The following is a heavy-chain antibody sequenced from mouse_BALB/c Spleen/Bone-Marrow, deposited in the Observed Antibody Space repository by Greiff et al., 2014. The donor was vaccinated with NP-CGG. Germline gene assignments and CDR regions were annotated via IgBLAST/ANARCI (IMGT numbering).Heavy chain of an antibody. D-gene: IGHD3-2*02. Sequence: EVKLEESGGDLVKPGGSPKLSCVASGFTFSSYGMSWVRQTPDKRLELVATISSGGSSTYYPASVKGRFTISRDNAKSTLYLQMSSLNSEDTAMYYCTRRPLQANSYFDCWGQGTTLTVSS. CDR2: ISSGGSST. CDR1: GFTFSSYG. J-gene: IGHJ2*01. V-gene: IGHV5-6*02. CDR3: TRRPLQANSYFDC.